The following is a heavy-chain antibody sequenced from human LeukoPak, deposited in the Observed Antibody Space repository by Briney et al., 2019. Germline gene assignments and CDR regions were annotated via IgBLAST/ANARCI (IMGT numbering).Heavy chain of an antibody. Sequence: PGGSLRLSCAASGFTFSSYAMSWVRQAPGKGLEWVSAISGSGGSTYYAGSVKGRFTISRGNSKNTLYLQMNSLRAEDTAVYYCAKFSSTILGYYYYGMDVWGQGTTVTVSS. CDR3: AKFSSTILGYYYYGMDV. CDR2: ISGSGGST. CDR1: GFTFSSYA. V-gene: IGHV3-23*01. J-gene: IGHJ6*02. D-gene: IGHD2-2*01.